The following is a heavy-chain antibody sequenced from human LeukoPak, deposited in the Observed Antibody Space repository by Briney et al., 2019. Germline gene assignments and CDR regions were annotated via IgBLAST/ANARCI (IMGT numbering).Heavy chain of an antibody. CDR1: GFTFSSYW. J-gene: IGHJ4*02. Sequence: PGGSLRLSCAASGFTFSSYWMHWVRQAPGKGLVWVSRINSDGSSTSYADSVKGRFTISRDNAKNTLYLQMNSLRAEDTAVYYCARGELRYFDWSNYWGQGTLVTVSS. D-gene: IGHD3-9*01. V-gene: IGHV3-74*01. CDR2: INSDGSST. CDR3: ARGELRYFDWSNY.